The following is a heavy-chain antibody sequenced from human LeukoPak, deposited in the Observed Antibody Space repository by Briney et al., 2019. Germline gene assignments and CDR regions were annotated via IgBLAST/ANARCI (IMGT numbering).Heavy chain of an antibody. CDR2: IYTSGST. CDR1: GGSISSGSYY. V-gene: IGHV4-61*02. D-gene: IGHD1-14*01. J-gene: IGHJ6*03. CDR3: ARDGQAATNYYYYYMDV. Sequence: KSSETLSLTCTVSGGSISSGSYYWSWIRQPAGKGLEWIGRIYTSGSTNYNPSLKSRVTISVNTSKNQFSLKLSSVTATDTAVDYCARDGQAATNYYYYYMDVWGKGTTVTVSS.